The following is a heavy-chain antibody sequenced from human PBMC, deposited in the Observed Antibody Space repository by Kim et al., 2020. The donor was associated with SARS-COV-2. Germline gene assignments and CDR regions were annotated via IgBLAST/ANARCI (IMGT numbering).Heavy chain of an antibody. Sequence: FQGRVTITADKSTSTAYMELSSLRSEDTAVYYCAGSKFFTSDLPNYYFDYWGQGTLVTVSS. V-gene: IGHV1-69*02. CDR3: AGSKFFTSDLPNYYFDY. J-gene: IGHJ4*02.